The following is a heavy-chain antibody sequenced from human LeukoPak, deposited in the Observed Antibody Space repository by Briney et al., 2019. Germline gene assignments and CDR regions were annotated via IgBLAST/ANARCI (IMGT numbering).Heavy chain of an antibody. CDR3: AREARCGYSGYETWFDP. CDR1: GGSISSSNW. V-gene: IGHV4-4*02. Sequence: SETLSLTCAVSGGSISSSNWWSWVRQPPGKGLEWIGEIYHSGTTNYNPSLKSRVTISVDKSKNQFSLKLSSVTAADTAVYYCAREARCGYSGYETWFDPWGQGTLVTVSS. J-gene: IGHJ5*02. D-gene: IGHD5-12*01. CDR2: IYHSGTT.